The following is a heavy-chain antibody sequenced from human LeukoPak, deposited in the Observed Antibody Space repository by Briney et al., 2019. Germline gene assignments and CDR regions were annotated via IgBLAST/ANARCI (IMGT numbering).Heavy chain of an antibody. CDR3: ARDRVTMIVVVITTGVGEHGMDV. CDR2: ISYDGSNK. V-gene: IGHV3-30-3*01. Sequence: PGGSLKLSCAASGFTFSSYAMSWVRQAPGKGLEWVAVISYDGSNKYYADSVKGRFTISRDNSKNTLYLQMNSLRAEDTAVYYCARDRVTMIVVVITTGVGEHGMDVWSQGTTVTVSS. J-gene: IGHJ6*02. CDR1: GFTFSSYA. D-gene: IGHD3-22*01.